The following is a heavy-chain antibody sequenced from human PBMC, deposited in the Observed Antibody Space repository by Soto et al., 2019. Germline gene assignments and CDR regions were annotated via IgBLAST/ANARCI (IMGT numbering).Heavy chain of an antibody. J-gene: IGHJ6*02. CDR3: ARDWGEPPAADRYYYAMDV. V-gene: IGHV1-69*13. CDR1: GGTFSSYA. Sequence: SVKVSCKASGGTFSSYAISWVRQAPGQGLEWMGGIIPIFGTANYAQKFQGRVTITADEATSTAYMELSSLRSDDTAVYYCARDWGEPPAADRYYYAMDVWGQGTTVTVSS. D-gene: IGHD3-16*01. CDR2: IIPIFGTA.